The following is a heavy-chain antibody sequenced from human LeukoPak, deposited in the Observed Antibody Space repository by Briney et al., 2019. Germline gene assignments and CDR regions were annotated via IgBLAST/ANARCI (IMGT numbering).Heavy chain of an antibody. D-gene: IGHD1-26*01. CDR3: ASERYSGSYHHYYYGMDV. J-gene: IGHJ6*02. CDR1: GLTVSSNY. CDR2: IYSGGST. V-gene: IGHV3-66*01. Sequence: GGSLRLSCAASGLTVSSNYMSWVRQAPGKGLEWVSVIYSGGSTYYADSVKGRFTISRDNSKNTLYLQMNSLRAEDTAVYYCASERYSGSYHHYYYGMDVWGQGTTVTVSS.